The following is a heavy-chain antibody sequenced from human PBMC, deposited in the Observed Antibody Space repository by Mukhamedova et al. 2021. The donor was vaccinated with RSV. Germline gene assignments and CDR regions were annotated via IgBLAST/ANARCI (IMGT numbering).Heavy chain of an antibody. Sequence: AEYMGERVTITRDMSTSTAYMELSSLRSEDTAVYYCAACAVGAYDAFDIWGQGTMVTVSS. D-gene: IGHD1-26*01. CDR3: AACAVGAYDAFDI. J-gene: IGHJ3*02. V-gene: IGHV1-58*01.